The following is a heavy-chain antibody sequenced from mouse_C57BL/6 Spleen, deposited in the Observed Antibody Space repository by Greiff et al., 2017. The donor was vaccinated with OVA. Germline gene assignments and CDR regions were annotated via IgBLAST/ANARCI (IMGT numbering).Heavy chain of an antibody. V-gene: IGHV1-26*01. CDR2: INPNNGGT. J-gene: IGHJ3*01. D-gene: IGHD2-4*01. CDR1: GYTFTDYY. Sequence: VQLQQSGPELVKPGASVKISCKASGYTFTDYYMNWVKQSHGKSLEWIGDINPNNGGTSYNQKCKGKATLTVDKSSSTAYMELRSLTSEDSAIYYCARLDDYPFAYWGQGTLVTVSA. CDR3: ARLDDYPFAY.